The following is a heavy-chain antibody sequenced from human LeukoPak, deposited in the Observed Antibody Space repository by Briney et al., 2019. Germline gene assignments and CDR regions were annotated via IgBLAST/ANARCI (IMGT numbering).Heavy chain of an antibody. Sequence: GGSLRLSCTASGFTFGDYAMTWVRQAPGKGLEWVGFIRSNLYGGTPEYAASVKGRFTISRDNAKNSLYLQMNSLRAEDTAVYYCARAPYSGSLADYWGQGTLVTVSS. J-gene: IGHJ4*02. CDR2: IRSNLYGGTP. V-gene: IGHV3-49*04. CDR1: GFTFGDYA. CDR3: ARAPYSGSLADY. D-gene: IGHD1-26*01.